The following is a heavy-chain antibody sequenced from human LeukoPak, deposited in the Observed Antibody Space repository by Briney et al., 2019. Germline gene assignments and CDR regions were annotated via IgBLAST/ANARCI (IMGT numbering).Heavy chain of an antibody. CDR1: GFTFSSYA. Sequence: GGSLRLSCAASGFTFSSYAMSWVRQAPGKGLEWGSAISGSGGRTYYADSVKGRFTISRDNSKNTLYLQMNSLRAEDTAVYYCAKEGNDFWGGYGQNWFDPWGQGTLVTVSS. CDR3: AKEGNDFWGGYGQNWFDP. CDR2: ISGSGGRT. J-gene: IGHJ5*02. V-gene: IGHV3-23*01. D-gene: IGHD3-3*01.